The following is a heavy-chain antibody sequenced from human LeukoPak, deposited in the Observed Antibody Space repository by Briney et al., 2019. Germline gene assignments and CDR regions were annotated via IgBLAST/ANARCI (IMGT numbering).Heavy chain of an antibody. CDR1: GFTLGAFA. J-gene: IGHJ6*02. V-gene: IGHV3-43*02. CDR2: IDKDGRST. D-gene: IGHD1-26*01. CDR3: ATWAFYHSLDV. Sequence: PGGSLRLSCAASGFTLGAFAMHWVRQAPGKGLEWVSLIDKDGRSTYYADSVKGRFTISRDNSKNSLYLQMSSLRTEDTALYYCATWAFYHSLDVWGQGTTVTVSS.